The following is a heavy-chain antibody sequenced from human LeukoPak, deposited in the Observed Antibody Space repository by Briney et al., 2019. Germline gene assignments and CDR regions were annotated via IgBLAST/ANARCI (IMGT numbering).Heavy chain of an antibody. D-gene: IGHD3-22*01. CDR1: GFTFSSYP. CDR3: ARGPYDIGEYYFYY. V-gene: IGHV3-48*04. Sequence: PGGSLRLSCAASGFTFSSYPMNWVRQAPGKGLEWVSYITSSSSTIYYADSVKGRFTISRDNAKNSLYLQMNSLRAEATAVYYCARGPYDIGEYYFYYWGQGTLVTVSS. J-gene: IGHJ4*02. CDR2: ITSSSSTI.